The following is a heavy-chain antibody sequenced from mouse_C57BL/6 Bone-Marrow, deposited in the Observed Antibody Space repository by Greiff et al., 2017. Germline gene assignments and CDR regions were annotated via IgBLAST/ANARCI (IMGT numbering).Heavy chain of an antibody. CDR3: ARSGDGVDVGYAMDY. V-gene: IGHV1-36*01. Sequence: EVQLQQSGPVLVKPGPSVKISCKASGFTFTDYYMHWVKQSHGKSLEWIGLVYPYNGGTSYNQKFKGKATLTVHQSSSTAYMELNSLPSEDSSVYYGARSGDGVDVGYAMDYWGQGTSVTVSS. J-gene: IGHJ4*01. D-gene: IGHD1-1*02. CDR1: GFTFTDYY. CDR2: VYPYNGGT.